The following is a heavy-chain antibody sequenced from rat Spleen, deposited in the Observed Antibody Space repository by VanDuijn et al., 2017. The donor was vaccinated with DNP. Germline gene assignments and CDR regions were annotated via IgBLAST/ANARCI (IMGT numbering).Heavy chain of an antibody. CDR1: GFTFSNYD. Sequence: EVQLVESGGGLVQPGRSLKLSCAASGFTFSNYDMAWVRQAPTKGLEWVASISTSGGSTYYRDSLKGRFTVSRDNVKYTLYLQMDSLRSEETATYYCARHSTVAARDWFAFWGQGTLVTVSS. CDR2: ISTSGGST. J-gene: IGHJ3*01. D-gene: IGHD1-2*01. V-gene: IGHV5S11*01. CDR3: ARHSTVAARDWFAF.